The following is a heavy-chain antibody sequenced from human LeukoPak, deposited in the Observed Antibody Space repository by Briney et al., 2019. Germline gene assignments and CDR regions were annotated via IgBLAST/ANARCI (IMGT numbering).Heavy chain of an antibody. J-gene: IGHJ4*02. CDR3: ARDPRGCSGGSCYSI. Sequence: PSKTLSLTCTVSGGSISSYYWSWIRQPPGKGLEWIGYIYYSGSTNYNPSLKSRVTISVDTSKNQFSLKLSSVTAADTAVYYCARDPRGCSGGSCYSIWGQGTLVTVSS. V-gene: IGHV4-59*01. CDR1: GGSISSYY. D-gene: IGHD2-15*01. CDR2: IYYSGST.